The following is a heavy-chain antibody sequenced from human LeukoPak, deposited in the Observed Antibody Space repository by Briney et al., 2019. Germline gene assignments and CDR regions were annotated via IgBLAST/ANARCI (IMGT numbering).Heavy chain of an antibody. D-gene: IGHD2-15*01. J-gene: IGHJ5*02. CDR3: ARDPLTDCSGGSCYSEGFDP. CDR2: ISYDGSNK. V-gene: IGHV3-30-3*01. Sequence: GGSLRLSCAASGFTFSSYAMHWVRQAPGKGLEWVAVISYDGSNKYSADSMKGRFTVSRDNSKNMLYLQMNSLRPEDTAVYYCARDPLTDCSGGSCYSEGFDPWGQGTLVTVSS. CDR1: GFTFSSYA.